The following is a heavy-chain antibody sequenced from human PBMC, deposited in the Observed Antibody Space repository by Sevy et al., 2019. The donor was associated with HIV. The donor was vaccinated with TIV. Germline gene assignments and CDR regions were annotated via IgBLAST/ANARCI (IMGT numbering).Heavy chain of an antibody. CDR1: GFPFNYYA. D-gene: IGHD3-22*01. Sequence: GGSLRLSCVASGFPFNYYAMNWVRQAPGKGLEWILCSNSDSDTMYYGDSVKGRFTISRDNAKNSLYLQMNSLRDEDTAVYYCARERGTYYDTSGYPYLLEAGFDYWGQGTLVTVSS. V-gene: IGHV3-48*02. CDR2: SNSDSDTM. CDR3: ARERGTYYDTSGYPYLLEAGFDY. J-gene: IGHJ4*02.